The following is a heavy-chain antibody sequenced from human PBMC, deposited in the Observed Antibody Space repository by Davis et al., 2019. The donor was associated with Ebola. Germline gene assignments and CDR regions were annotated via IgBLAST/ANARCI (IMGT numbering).Heavy chain of an antibody. CDR2: TYYRSKWYN. CDR3: ARYTGWYYFDY. J-gene: IGHJ4*02. CDR1: GDSVSSSSAA. D-gene: IGHD6-19*01. V-gene: IGHV6-1*01. Sequence: SETLSLTCAISGDSVSSSSAAWVWIRQSPSRGLEWLGRTYYRSKWYNDYAVSVKSRITINPDTSQNQFSLQLNSVTPEDTAVYYCARYTGWYYFDYWGQGTLVTVSS.